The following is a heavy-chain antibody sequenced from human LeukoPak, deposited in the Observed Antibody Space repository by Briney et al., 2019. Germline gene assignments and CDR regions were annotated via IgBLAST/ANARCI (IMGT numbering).Heavy chain of an antibody. V-gene: IGHV3-30*02. CDR3: AKNKAEGIAAAGTNY. Sequence: AGGSLRLSCAASGFTFSSYGMHWVRQAPGKGLEWVAFIRYDGSNKYYADSVKGRFTISRDNSKNTLYLQMNGLRAEDTAVYYCAKNKAEGIAAAGTNYWGQGTLVTVSS. D-gene: IGHD6-13*01. J-gene: IGHJ4*02. CDR2: IRYDGSNK. CDR1: GFTFSSYG.